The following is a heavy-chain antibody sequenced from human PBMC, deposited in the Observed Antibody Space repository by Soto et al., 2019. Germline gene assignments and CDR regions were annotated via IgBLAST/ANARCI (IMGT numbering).Heavy chain of an antibody. Sequence: QLQLQESGPGLVKPSETLSLTCAVSGGSISTSSYYWAWIRQPPGKGLEWIGSIYYSGSTYYNPSLKSRVTISVDTSKNQFSLKLSSVTAADTAVFYCARQNAGGLGVSWGQGTLVTVSS. J-gene: IGHJ5*02. V-gene: IGHV4-39*01. CDR3: ARQNAGGLGVS. CDR2: IYYSGST. D-gene: IGHD3-10*01. CDR1: GGSISTSSYY.